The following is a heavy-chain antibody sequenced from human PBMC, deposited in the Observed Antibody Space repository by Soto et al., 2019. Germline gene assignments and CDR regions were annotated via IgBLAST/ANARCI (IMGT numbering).Heavy chain of an antibody. J-gene: IGHJ6*02. CDR3: ARGGYYDFWSGYYTGSYYYGMDV. CDR2: MHPSSGNT. D-gene: IGHD3-3*01. CDR1: GYTFTSYD. Sequence: QVQLVQSGAEVKKPGASVKVSCKASGYTFTSYDINWVRQATGQGLEWMGWMHPSSGNTGYAQKFQGRVTMTRNTSISTAYMELSSLRSEATAVYYCARGGYYDFWSGYYTGSYYYGMDVWGQGTTVTVSS. V-gene: IGHV1-8*01.